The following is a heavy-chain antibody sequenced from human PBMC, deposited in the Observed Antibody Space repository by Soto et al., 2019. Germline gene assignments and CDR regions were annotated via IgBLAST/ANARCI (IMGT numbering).Heavy chain of an antibody. J-gene: IGHJ5*02. Sequence: SETLSLTCAVSGGSINSSNWWTCVRQTPGQGLEWIGEIYPSGTTDYNPSLKTRVTISLDKSTNQFSLRLTSVTDADTAVYYCARKGCRFGVVPSGGHAPWGTGRLLTV. CDR1: GGSINSSNW. V-gene: IGHV4-4*02. D-gene: IGHD3-3*01. CDR2: IYPSGTT. CDR3: ARKGCRFGVVPSGGHAP.